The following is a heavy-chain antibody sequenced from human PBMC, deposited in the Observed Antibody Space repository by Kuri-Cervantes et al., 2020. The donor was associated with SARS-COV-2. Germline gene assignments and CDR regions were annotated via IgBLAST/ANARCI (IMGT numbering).Heavy chain of an antibody. CDR1: GGSFSGYY. Sequence: ESLKISCAVYGGSFSGYYWSWIRQPPGKGLEWIGEINHSGSTNYNPSLKSRVTISVDTSKNQFSLKLSSVTAADTAVYYCARGGGGSYCDFDYWGQGTLVTVSS. CDR3: ARGGGGSYCDFDY. J-gene: IGHJ4*02. CDR2: INHSGST. V-gene: IGHV4-34*01. D-gene: IGHD1-26*01.